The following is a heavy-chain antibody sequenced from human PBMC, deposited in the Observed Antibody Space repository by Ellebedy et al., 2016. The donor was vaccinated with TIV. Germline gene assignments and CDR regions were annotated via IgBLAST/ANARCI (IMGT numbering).Heavy chain of an antibody. J-gene: IGHJ4*02. CDR2: IFSIDEK. Sequence: SGPTLVKPTETLTLTCTVSGFSLSNAIMGVSWIRPPPGKALEWLAHIFSIDEKSYSTSLKSRLTISKDTAKSQVVLTMTNMNAVDTATYYCERTLRYCGGDCSHQFDFWGQGTLVTVSS. D-gene: IGHD2-21*02. CDR3: ERTLRYCGGDCSHQFDF. CDR1: GFSLSNAIMG. V-gene: IGHV2-26*01.